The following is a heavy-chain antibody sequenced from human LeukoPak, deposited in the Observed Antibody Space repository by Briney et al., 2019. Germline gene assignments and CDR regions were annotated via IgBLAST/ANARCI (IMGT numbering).Heavy chain of an antibody. CDR1: GGSFSGYY. CDR2: INHSGST. V-gene: IGHV4-34*01. D-gene: IGHD3-3*01. Sequence: SETLSLTCAVYGGSFSGYYWSWIRQPPGKGPEWIGEINHSGSTNYNPSLKSRVTISVDTSKNQFSLKLSSVTAADTAVYYCARGGSGLRFLEWLVGYNWFDPWGQGTLVTVSS. CDR3: ARGGSGLRFLEWLVGYNWFDP. J-gene: IGHJ5*02.